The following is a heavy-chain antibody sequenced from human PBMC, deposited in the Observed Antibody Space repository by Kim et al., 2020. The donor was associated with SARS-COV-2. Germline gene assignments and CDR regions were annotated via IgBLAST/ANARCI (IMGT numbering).Heavy chain of an antibody. Sequence: GGSLRLSCAASGFTFSTHAMSWVRQSTGTGMEWVSAISGYGNHIHHADSVKGRFTVSRDNARNTLYLQMNSLRVEDTAVYYCVKDTXXLNXXXXXXGXDVWGQG. CDR2: ISGYGNHI. CDR1: GFTFSTHA. D-gene: IGHD3-9*01. V-gene: IGHV3-23*01. J-gene: IGHJ6*01. CDR3: VKDTXXLNXXXXXXGXDV.